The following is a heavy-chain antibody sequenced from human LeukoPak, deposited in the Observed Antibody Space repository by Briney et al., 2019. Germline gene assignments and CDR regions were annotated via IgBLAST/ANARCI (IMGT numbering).Heavy chain of an antibody. CDR2: IWYDGSNK. Sequence: GRSLRLSCAASGFTFSSYGMHWVRQAPGKGLEWVAVIWYDGSNKYYADSVKGRFTISRDNSKNTLYLQMNSLRAEDTAVYYCARDVSTFSWNRFYYYYYMDVWGKGTTVTVSS. V-gene: IGHV3-33*01. J-gene: IGHJ6*03. D-gene: IGHD1-1*01. CDR1: GFTFSSYG. CDR3: ARDVSTFSWNRFYYYYYMDV.